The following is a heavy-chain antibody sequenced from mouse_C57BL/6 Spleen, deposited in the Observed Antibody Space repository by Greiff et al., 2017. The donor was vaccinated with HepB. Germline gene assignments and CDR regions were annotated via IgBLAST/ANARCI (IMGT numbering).Heavy chain of an antibody. J-gene: IGHJ2*01. CDR1: GYAFSSYW. CDR3: ARRYYYGSSSGNYFDY. V-gene: IGHV1-80*01. D-gene: IGHD1-1*01. Sequence: VQLQQSGAELVKPGASVKISCIASGYAFSSYWMNWVKQRPGKGLEWIGQIYPGDGDTNYNGKFKGKATLTADKSSSTAYMQLSSLTSEDSAVYFCARRYYYGSSSGNYFDYWGQGTTLTVSS. CDR2: IYPGDGDT.